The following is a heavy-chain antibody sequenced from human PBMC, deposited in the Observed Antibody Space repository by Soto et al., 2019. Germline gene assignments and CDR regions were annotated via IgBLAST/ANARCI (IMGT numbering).Heavy chain of an antibody. CDR1: GFPFSSYG. Sequence: GGSLRLSCAASGFPFSSYGMHWVRQAPGKGLEWVAVIWYDGSNKYYADSVKGRFTISRDNSKNTLYLQMNSLRAEDTAVYYCARGGPTYYYDSSGYYLPGPYDYWGQGTLVTVSS. CDR3: ARGGPTYYYDSSGYYLPGPYDY. J-gene: IGHJ4*02. V-gene: IGHV3-33*01. D-gene: IGHD3-22*01. CDR2: IWYDGSNK.